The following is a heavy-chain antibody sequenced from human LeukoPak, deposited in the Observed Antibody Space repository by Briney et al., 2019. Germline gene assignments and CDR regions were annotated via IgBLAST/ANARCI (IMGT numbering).Heavy chain of an antibody. J-gene: IGHJ4*02. CDR3: ARTRGSHISMAYLDY. Sequence: GASVKVSCKASGYTFTSYYMHWVRQAPGQGLEWMGWINPNSGGTNYAQKFQGRVTVTRDTSISTAYMELGSLSSDDTAVYYCARTRGSHISMAYLDYWGQGTLVTVSS. D-gene: IGHD2/OR15-2a*01. CDR1: GYTFTSYY. CDR2: INPNSGGT. V-gene: IGHV1-2*02.